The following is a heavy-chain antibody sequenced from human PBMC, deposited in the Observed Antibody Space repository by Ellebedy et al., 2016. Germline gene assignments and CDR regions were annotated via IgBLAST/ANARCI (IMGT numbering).Heavy chain of an antibody. Sequence: SETLSLTCTVSGGSINTYYWSWIRQPPGRGLEWIGYIYYSGTTSYDPSLTSRVTMSVDTSRDQFSLKLSSVTAADTAVDYSARHLPAGYGGKLREKSFDYWGQGILVTVSS. CDR1: GGSINTYY. CDR2: IYYSGTT. V-gene: IGHV4-59*08. D-gene: IGHD4-23*01. J-gene: IGHJ4*02. CDR3: ARHLPAGYGGKLREKSFDY.